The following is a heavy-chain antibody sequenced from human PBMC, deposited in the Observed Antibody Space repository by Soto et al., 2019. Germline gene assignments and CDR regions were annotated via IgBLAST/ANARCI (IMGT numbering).Heavy chain of an antibody. CDR2: ISYDGSNK. CDR3: ARVLSPAGSGSYANPYGMDV. CDR1: GFTFSSYA. V-gene: IGHV3-30-3*01. D-gene: IGHD3-10*01. Sequence: GGSLRLSCAASGFTFSSYAMHWVRQAPGKGLEWVAVISYDGSNKYYADSVKGRFTISRDNSKNTLYLQMNSLRAEDTAVYYCARVLSPAGSGSYANPYGMDVWGQGTTVTVSS. J-gene: IGHJ6*02.